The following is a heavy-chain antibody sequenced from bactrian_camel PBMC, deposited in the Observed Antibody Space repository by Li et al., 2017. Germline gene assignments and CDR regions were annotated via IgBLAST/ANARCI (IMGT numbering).Heavy chain of an antibody. D-gene: IGHD2*01. CDR3: AKSGHSGAWLEFNY. CDR2: INSGGGST. V-gene: IGHV3S40*01. J-gene: IGHJ4*01. CDR1: GFTFSSYD. Sequence: DVQLVESGGGLVQPGGSLRLSCAASGFTFSSYDMSWVRQAPGKGLEWVSSINSGGGSTYYADSVKGRFTISRDNAKNTVYLQMNSLKSEDTALYYCAKSGHSGAWLEFNYWGQGTQVTVS.